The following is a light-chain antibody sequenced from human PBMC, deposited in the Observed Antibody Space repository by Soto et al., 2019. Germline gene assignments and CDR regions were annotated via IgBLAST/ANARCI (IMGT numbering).Light chain of an antibody. Sequence: EIVLTQSPGTLSLSPGERATLSCRASQSVSSSYLAWYQQRPGQAPRLLIYGASSRATGIPDRFSGTVSGTDFTRTISRLEPEDFAVYYCQQSVSSPYTFGQGTKLEIK. CDR2: GAS. V-gene: IGKV3-20*01. J-gene: IGKJ2*01. CDR3: QQSVSSPYT. CDR1: QSVSSSY.